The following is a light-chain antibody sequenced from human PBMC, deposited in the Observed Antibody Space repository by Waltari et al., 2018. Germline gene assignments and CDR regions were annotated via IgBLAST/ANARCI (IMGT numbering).Light chain of an antibody. CDR1: NSDLGAWNF. V-gene: IGLV2-8*01. CDR2: DVS. J-gene: IGLJ3*02. Sequence: QSALTQPPSASGSLGPSVTISCTGTNSDLGAWNFVSWHQQHPGKAPKIIIHDVSSRPHGFQDGFSGSKAGNTVALTVSGRQAEDEAYYDCSSYAGNNSWVCGGGTKVTVL. CDR3: SSYAGNNSWV.